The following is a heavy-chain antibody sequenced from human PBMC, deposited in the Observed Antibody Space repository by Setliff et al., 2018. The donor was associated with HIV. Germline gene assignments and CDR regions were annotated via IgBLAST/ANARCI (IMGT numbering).Heavy chain of an antibody. CDR1: GGSIGIRSYF. CDR3: ASGQWLEHAFDI. V-gene: IGHV4-39*01. CDR2: VYSSGST. Sequence: PSETLSLTCTVEGGSIGIRSYFWGWIRQPPGKGLEWIGSVYSSGSTYYNPSLKSRVTVSVDTSKDQFSLRLSSVTVADTAVYYCASGQWLEHAFDIWGQGTVVTVSS. J-gene: IGHJ3*02. D-gene: IGHD6-19*01.